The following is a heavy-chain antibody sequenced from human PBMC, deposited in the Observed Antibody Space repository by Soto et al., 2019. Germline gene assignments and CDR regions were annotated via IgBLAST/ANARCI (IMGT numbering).Heavy chain of an antibody. D-gene: IGHD6-6*01. Sequence: PGGSVRLSCAASGFTFSSYGMHWVRQAPGKGLEWVAVIWYDGSNKYYADSVKGRFTISRDNSKNTLYLQMNSLRAEDTAVYYCARDKAEYSSSSQGVSDWFDPWGQGTLVTVSS. CDR3: ARDKAEYSSSSQGVSDWFDP. CDR2: IWYDGSNK. V-gene: IGHV3-33*01. J-gene: IGHJ5*02. CDR1: GFTFSSYG.